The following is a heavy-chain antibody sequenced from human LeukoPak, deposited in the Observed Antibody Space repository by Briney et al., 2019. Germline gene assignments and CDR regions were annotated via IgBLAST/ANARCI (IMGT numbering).Heavy chain of an antibody. V-gene: IGHV4-61*02. CDR1: GGSISSKSYY. CDR3: ARDSPPAYCSSGSCYFDS. D-gene: IGHD2-15*01. CDR2: IYTSGST. Sequence: SETLSLTCTVSGGSISSKSYYWGWLRQPAGRGREWIGRIYTSGSTYYNPSLKSRVTISRKKSKNEFSLILSSLTAADTAVYYCARDSPPAYCSSGSCYFDSWGQGTLVTVSS. J-gene: IGHJ4*02.